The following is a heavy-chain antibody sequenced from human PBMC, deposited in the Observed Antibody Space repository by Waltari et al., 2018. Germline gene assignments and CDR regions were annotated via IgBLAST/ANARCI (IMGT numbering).Heavy chain of an antibody. V-gene: IGHV3-23*04. J-gene: IGHJ3*02. CDR2: ISGSGGST. CDR1: GFTFSSYA. Sequence: EVQLVESGGGLVQPGGSLRLSCAASGFTFSSYAMSWVRQPPGTGLEWVSAISGSGGSTYYADSVKGRFTISRDNSKNTLYLQMNSLRAEDTAVYYCAKVDYYDSSGYPDAFDIWGQGTMVTVSS. CDR3: AKVDYYDSSGYPDAFDI. D-gene: IGHD3-22*01.